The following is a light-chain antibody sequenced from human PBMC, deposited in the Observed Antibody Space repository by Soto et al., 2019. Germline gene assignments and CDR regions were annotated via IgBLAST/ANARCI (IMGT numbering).Light chain of an antibody. V-gene: IGKV1-5*01. CDR1: QSISSW. Sequence: DFQMTRSASALSAPVGDRLTITCRASQSISSWLAWYQQKPGKAPKLLSYDASSLESGVPSRFSGSGSGTDFTLPLSRLQPEDFATYYCLQHYNSPFTFGGGTKV. CDR3: LQHYNSPFT. CDR2: DAS. J-gene: IGKJ4*01.